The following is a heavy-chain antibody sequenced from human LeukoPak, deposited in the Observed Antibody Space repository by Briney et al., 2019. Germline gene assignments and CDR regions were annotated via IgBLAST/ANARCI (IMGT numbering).Heavy chain of an antibody. D-gene: IGHD4-23*01. CDR3: ARVGDYGGNSGGQYFQH. J-gene: IGHJ1*01. V-gene: IGHV3-7*01. Sequence: PGGSLRLSCAASGFTFSDYYMSWIRQAPGKGLEWVANIKQDGSEKYYVDSVKGRFTISRDNAKNSLYLQMNSLRAEDTAVYYCARVGDYGGNSGGQYFQHWGQGTLVTVSS. CDR1: GFTFSDYY. CDR2: IKQDGSEK.